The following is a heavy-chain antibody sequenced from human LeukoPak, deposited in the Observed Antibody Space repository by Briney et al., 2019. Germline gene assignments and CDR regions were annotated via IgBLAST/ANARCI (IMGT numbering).Heavy chain of an antibody. CDR2: IYYSGST. Sequence: SEALSLTCTVSGGSIYSSSYYWSWIRQPPGKGLEWIGYIYYSGSTNYNPSLKSRVTISVDTSKNQFSLKLSSVTAADTAVYYCARGGIGVATIYYFDYWGQGTLVTVSS. D-gene: IGHD5-12*01. CDR1: GGSIYSSSYY. J-gene: IGHJ4*02. V-gene: IGHV4-61*01. CDR3: ARGGIGVATIYYFDY.